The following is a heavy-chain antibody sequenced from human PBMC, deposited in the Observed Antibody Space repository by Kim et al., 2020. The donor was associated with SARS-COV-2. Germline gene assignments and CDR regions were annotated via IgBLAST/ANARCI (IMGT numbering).Heavy chain of an antibody. CDR1: GFTVSSNY. CDR2: IYSGGST. V-gene: IGHV3-53*01. CDR3: AREWYDSSGYYYVVPSHSSRPYYYYGMDV. J-gene: IGHJ6*02. D-gene: IGHD3-22*01. Sequence: GGSLRLSCAASGFTVSSNYMSWVRQAPGKGLEWVSVIYSGGSTYYADSVKGRFTISRDNSKNTLYLQMNSLRAEDTAVYYCAREWYDSSGYYYVVPSHSSRPYYYYGMDVWGQGTTVTVSS.